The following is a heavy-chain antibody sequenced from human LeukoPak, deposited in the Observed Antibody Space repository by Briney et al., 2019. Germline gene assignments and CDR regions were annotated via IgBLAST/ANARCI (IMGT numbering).Heavy chain of an antibody. CDR1: GFTFSGSA. V-gene: IGHV3-73*01. D-gene: IGHD3-22*01. Sequence: GGSLRLSCAASGFTFSGSATHWVRQASGKGLEWVGRIRSKANSYATAYAASVKGRFTISRDDSKNTAYLQMNSLKTEDTAVYYCLYYYDSSGYEEGPDYYYYGMDVWGQGTTVTVSS. J-gene: IGHJ6*02. CDR3: LYYYDSSGYEEGPDYYYYGMDV. CDR2: IRSKANSYAT.